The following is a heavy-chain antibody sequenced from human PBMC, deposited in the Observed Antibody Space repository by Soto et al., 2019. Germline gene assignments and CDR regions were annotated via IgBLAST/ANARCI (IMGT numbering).Heavy chain of an antibody. CDR2: ISYDAKNI. CDR1: GFTFNNYA. V-gene: IGHV3-30*15. Sequence: QVQLVESGGGVVQPGRSLRLSCAASGFTFNNYAMHWVRQAPGKGLAWVAVISYDAKNIYYADSVKGRFTVSRDNSKNTLDLEMSSLRADDTAVYFCSKANDGILTGQDFFFYHWGQGNLVTVSS. D-gene: IGHD3-9*01. J-gene: IGHJ4*02. CDR3: SKANDGILTGQDFFFYH.